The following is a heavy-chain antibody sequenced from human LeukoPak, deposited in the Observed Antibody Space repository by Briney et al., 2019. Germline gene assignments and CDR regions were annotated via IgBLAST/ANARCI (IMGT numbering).Heavy chain of an antibody. V-gene: IGHV3-21*01. CDR1: GFTFSSYS. D-gene: IGHD6-19*01. Sequence: GGSLRLSCAASGFTFSSYSMNWVRQAPGKGLEWVSSISSSSSYIYYADSVKGRFTISRDNAKNTLYLQMNSLRAEDTAVYYCAKDLHLYSSGWYTDYYYYYGMDVWGQGTTVTVSS. J-gene: IGHJ6*02. CDR2: ISSSSSYI. CDR3: AKDLHLYSSGWYTDYYYYYGMDV.